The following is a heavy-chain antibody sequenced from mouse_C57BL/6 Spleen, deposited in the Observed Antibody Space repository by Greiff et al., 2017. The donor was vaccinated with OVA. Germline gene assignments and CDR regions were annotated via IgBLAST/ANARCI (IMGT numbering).Heavy chain of an antibody. D-gene: IGHD2-1*01. CDR1: GYTFTSYW. J-gene: IGHJ1*03. CDR2: IDPNSGGP. CDR3: ARRIYYGNSYWYFDV. V-gene: IGHV1-72*01. Sequence: VQLQQPGAELVKPGASVKLSCKASGYTFTSYWMHWVKQRPGRGLEWIGRIDPNSGGPEYHEKFTSKATLTVDKPSSTAYMQLSSLTSEDSAVYYCARRIYYGNSYWYFDVWGTGTTVTVSS.